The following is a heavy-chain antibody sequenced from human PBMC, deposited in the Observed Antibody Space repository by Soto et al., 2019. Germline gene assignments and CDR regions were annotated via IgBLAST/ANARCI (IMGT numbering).Heavy chain of an antibody. Sequence: EVQLLESGGGLVQPGGSLRLSCAASDFTLSSYAMSWVRQAPGKGLEWVSTITGSGGRTYYADSVKGRFTISRDNSNNTLFLRMSSLRAEDTAVYYCAKPETLEWFYSYYYMEVWGKGTTVTVSS. CDR2: ITGSGGRT. J-gene: IGHJ6*03. D-gene: IGHD3-3*01. CDR3: AKPETLEWFYSYYYMEV. V-gene: IGHV3-23*01. CDR1: DFTLSSYA.